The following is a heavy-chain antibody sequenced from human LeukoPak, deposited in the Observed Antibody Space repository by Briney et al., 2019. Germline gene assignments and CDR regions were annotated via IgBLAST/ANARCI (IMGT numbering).Heavy chain of an antibody. CDR2: IYTSVST. Sequence: SETLSLTCTVAGGSITRYYWSWIRQPAGKGLEWIGRIYTSVSTNYNPSLKSRVSRSVDKSKNQFSLELSSVSAADTAVYHCARDHGYHFDYWGQGALLTVSS. CDR1: GGSITRYY. CDR3: ARDHGYHFDY. J-gene: IGHJ4*02. V-gene: IGHV4-4*07. D-gene: IGHD5-18*01.